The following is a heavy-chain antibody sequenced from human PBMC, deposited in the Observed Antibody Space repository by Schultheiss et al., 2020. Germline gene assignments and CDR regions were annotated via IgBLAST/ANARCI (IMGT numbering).Heavy chain of an antibody. Sequence: GGSLRLSCAASAFTFSSYWMSWVRQAPGKGLEWVANIKQDGSEKYYVDSVKGRFTISRDNAKNSLYLQMNSLREEDTAVYYCARASCGGDCYPLDAFDIWGQGTMVTVSS. CDR1: AFTFSSYW. D-gene: IGHD2-21*02. CDR2: IKQDGSEK. J-gene: IGHJ3*02. V-gene: IGHV3-7*01. CDR3: ARASCGGDCYPLDAFDI.